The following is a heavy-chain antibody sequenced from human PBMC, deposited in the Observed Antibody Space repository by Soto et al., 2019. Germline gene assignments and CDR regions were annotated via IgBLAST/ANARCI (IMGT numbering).Heavy chain of an antibody. Sequence: TGGSLRLSCAASGFTFSDHGMHWVRQAPGKGLEWVSSISGSVGSTFYADSVKGRFTISRDNSMNTLYLQMNSLRAEDTAVYYCAKDRTIASRNFDSWGQGALVTVSS. CDR3: AKDRTIASRNFDS. D-gene: IGHD6-6*01. J-gene: IGHJ4*02. V-gene: IGHV3-23*01. CDR1: GFTFSDHG. CDR2: ISGSVGST.